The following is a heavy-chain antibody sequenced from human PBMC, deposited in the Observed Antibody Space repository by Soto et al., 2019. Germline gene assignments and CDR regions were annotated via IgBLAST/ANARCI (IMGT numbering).Heavy chain of an antibody. V-gene: IGHV3-30*18. J-gene: IGHJ3*02. CDR1: GFTFSSFG. D-gene: IGHD4-17*01. CDR3: AKRQYSGDYEENNAFDI. Sequence: QVQLVESGGGVVQPGRSLTLSCAASGFTFSSFGIHWVRQAPGKGLEWVTFISFDGSFKYYADSVKGRFTISRDNSKNTVYLQMNSLRTEDTVVYFCAKRQYSGDYEENNAFDIWGRGTMVTVSS. CDR2: ISFDGSFK.